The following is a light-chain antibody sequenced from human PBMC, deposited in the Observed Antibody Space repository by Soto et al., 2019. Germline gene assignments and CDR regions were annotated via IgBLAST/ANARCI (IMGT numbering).Light chain of an antibody. CDR2: GAS. CDR3: QQYGSSPWLT. J-gene: IGKJ4*01. CDR1: QSVSSSY. Sequence: EIVLTQSPGTLSLSPGERATLSCRASQSVSSSYLAWYQQKPGQAPRLLIYGASSRATAIPDRFSGSGSGTDFTLTISRLEPEDFAEYYCQQYGSSPWLTFGGGTKVEIK. V-gene: IGKV3-20*01.